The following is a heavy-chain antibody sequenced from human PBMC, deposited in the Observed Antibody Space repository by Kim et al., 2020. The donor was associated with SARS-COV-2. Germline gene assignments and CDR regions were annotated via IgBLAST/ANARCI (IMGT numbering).Heavy chain of an antibody. CDR2: INPSGGST. Sequence: ASVKVSCKVSGYTFTSYYMHWVRQAPGQGLEWMGIINPSGGSTSYAQKFQGRVTMTRDTSTSTVYMELSSLRSEDTAVYYCARDSPHGAAFDYWGQGTLVTVSS. CDR3: ARDSPHGAAFDY. CDR1: GYTFTSYY. V-gene: IGHV1-46*01. D-gene: IGHD3-16*01. J-gene: IGHJ4*02.